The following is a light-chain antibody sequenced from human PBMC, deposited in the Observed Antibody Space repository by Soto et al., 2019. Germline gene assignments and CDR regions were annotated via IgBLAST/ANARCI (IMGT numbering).Light chain of an antibody. J-gene: IGKJ1*01. CDR3: QQYNDNWT. V-gene: IGKV1-5*03. Sequence: DIQMTQSPSTLSASVGDRVTITCRASQSISSWLAWYQQKPGTAPNLLIYKASTLQSGVPSRFSGSGSGTEFTLTISSLHPDDSATYYCQQYNDNWTFGQGTKVEIK. CDR2: KAS. CDR1: QSISSW.